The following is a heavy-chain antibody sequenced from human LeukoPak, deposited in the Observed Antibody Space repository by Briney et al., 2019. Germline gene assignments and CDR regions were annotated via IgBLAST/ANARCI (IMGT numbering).Heavy chain of an antibody. J-gene: IGHJ6*02. D-gene: IGHD6-19*01. CDR2: ISYDGSNK. Sequence: GGSLRLSCAASGFTFSSYSLNWVRQAPGKGLEWVAVISYDGSNKYYADSVKGRFTISRDNSKNTLYLQMNSLRAEDTAVYYCARAGVAVAGTGSYYYYGTDVWGQGTTVTVSS. CDR3: ARAGVAVAGTGSYYYYGTDV. CDR1: GFTFSSYS. V-gene: IGHV3-30-3*01.